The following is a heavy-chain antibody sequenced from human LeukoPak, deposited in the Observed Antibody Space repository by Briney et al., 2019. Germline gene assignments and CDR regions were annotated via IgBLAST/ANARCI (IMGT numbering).Heavy chain of an antibody. CDR3: ARRELVGWFDP. J-gene: IGHJ5*02. CDR2: IYHSGST. D-gene: IGHD6-6*01. Sequence: PSETLSLTCTVSGGSISSGGYYWSWIRQPPGKGLEWIGYIYHSGSTYYNPSLKSRVTISVDRSKNQFSLKLSSVTAADTAVYYCARRELVGWFDPWGQGTLVTVSS. V-gene: IGHV4-30-2*01. CDR1: GGSISSGGYY.